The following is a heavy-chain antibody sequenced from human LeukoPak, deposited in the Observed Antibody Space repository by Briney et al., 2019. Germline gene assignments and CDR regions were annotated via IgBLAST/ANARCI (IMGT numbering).Heavy chain of an antibody. CDR1: GGSFSGYY. J-gene: IGHJ4*02. CDR2: INHSGST. CDR3: ASIVEMATTPLDY. V-gene: IGHV4-34*01. D-gene: IGHD5-24*01. Sequence: SETLSLTCAVYGGSFSGYYWSWIRQPPGKGLEWIGEINHSGSTNYNPSLKSRVTISVDTSKNQFSLKLSSVTAADTAVYYCASIVEMATTPLDYWGQGTLVTVSS.